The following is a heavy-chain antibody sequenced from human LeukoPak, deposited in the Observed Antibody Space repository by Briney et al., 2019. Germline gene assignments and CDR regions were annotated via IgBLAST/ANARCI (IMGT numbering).Heavy chain of an antibody. D-gene: IGHD3-22*01. CDR2: IYYSRNT. V-gene: IGHV4-30-4*01. CDR3: AKQWLRSAFDI. Sequence: SETLSLTCTVSGGSISSGDYYWTWIRQPPGKGVECIVYIYYSRNTYSPPSLNSLVTISVHSSKNQFSLKLSSVTAADTAVYYCAKQWLRSAFDIWGQGTMVTVSS. J-gene: IGHJ3*02. CDR1: GGSISSGDYY.